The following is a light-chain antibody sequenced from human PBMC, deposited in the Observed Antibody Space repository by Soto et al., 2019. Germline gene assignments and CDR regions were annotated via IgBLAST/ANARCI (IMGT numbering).Light chain of an antibody. CDR1: QTVSSTY. CDR2: GAS. CDR3: QQYGSSWGT. Sequence: IVLTQSPGTLSLSPGETATLSCKASQTVSSTYLAWYQHKPGQAPRLLIYGASSRATGIPDRFSGSGSGTDFTLTISRLEPEDFAVYYCQQYGSSWGTFGQGTRLEIK. V-gene: IGKV3-20*01. J-gene: IGKJ5*01.